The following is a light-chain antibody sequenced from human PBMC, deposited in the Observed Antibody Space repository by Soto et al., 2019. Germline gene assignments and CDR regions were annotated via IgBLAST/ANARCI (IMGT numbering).Light chain of an antibody. CDR1: SGHNSYI. CDR3: ETWDSNTVV. CDR2: LEGSGSY. V-gene: IGLV4-60*02. J-gene: IGLJ2*01. Sequence: QLVRAQSSSASASLGSSVKLTCTLSSGHNSYIIAWHQQQPGKAPRYLMKLEGSGSYNKGSGVPDRFSGSSSGADRYLTISNLQFEDEADYYCETWDSNTVVFGGGTKVTVL.